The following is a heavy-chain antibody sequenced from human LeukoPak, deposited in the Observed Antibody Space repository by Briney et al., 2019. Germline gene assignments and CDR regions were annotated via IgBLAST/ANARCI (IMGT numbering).Heavy chain of an antibody. CDR1: GYTFTDYY. CDR3: ARDVAPRGMDV. J-gene: IGHJ6*04. D-gene: IGHD2-15*01. Sequence: AASVKVSCKASGYTFTDYYLHWVRQAPGQGLEWMGWINPNSGGTNYAQRFQGRVTMTRDTSISTAYMELSRLRSDDTAVYYCARDVAPRGMDVWGKGTTVTISS. V-gene: IGHV1-2*02. CDR2: INPNSGGT.